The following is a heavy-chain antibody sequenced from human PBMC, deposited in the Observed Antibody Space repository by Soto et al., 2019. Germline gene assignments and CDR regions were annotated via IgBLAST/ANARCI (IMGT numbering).Heavy chain of an antibody. D-gene: IGHD2-2*01. J-gene: IGHJ5*02. CDR3: ARRDCISTSCGRIYWFDP. CDR1: GGSISSSSYY. CDR2: IYYSGST. V-gene: IGHV4-39*01. Sequence: QLQLQESGPGLVKPSETLSLTCTVSGGSISSSSYYWGWIRQPPGKGLEWIGSIYYSGSTYYNPSLKSRVTISVDTSKNQFSLKLSSVTAADTAVYYCARRDCISTSCGRIYWFDPWGQGTLVTVSS.